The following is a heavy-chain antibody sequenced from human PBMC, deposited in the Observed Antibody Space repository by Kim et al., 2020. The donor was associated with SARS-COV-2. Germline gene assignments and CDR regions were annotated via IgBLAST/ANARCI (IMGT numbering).Heavy chain of an antibody. V-gene: IGHV3-53*01. D-gene: IGHD3-10*01. CDR3: ATYGSGSYYNFDY. Sequence: YADAGKGRCTISRDSSKNTVYLQLNSLRAEDTAVYYCATYGSGSYYNFDYWGQGTLVTVSS. J-gene: IGHJ4*02.